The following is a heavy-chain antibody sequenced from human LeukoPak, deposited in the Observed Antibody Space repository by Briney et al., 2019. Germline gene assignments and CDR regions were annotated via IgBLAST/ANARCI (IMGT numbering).Heavy chain of an antibody. D-gene: IGHD2-2*01. CDR2: IYSGGST. V-gene: IGHV3-66*02. CDR3: ASSGGYCSSTSCLNFDY. CDR1: GFTFSSYA. J-gene: IGHJ4*02. Sequence: GGSLRLSCAASGFTFSSYAMSWVRQAPGKGLEWVSVIYSGGSTYYADSVKGRFTISRDNSKNTLYLQMNSLRAEDTAVYYCASSGGYCSSTSCLNFDYWGQGTLVTVSS.